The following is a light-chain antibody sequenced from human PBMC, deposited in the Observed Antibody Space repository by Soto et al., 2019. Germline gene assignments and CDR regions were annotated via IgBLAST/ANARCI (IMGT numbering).Light chain of an antibody. J-gene: IGKJ1*01. CDR3: QQRSNWPGT. V-gene: IGKV3-11*01. CDR2: DAS. Sequence: EIVLTQSPATLSLSPGERATLSCRASQSVRSSLAWYQQQPGQAPRLLIYDASNGATGIPARFSGSGSGTDFTLTISSLEPKDFAVYYCQQRSNWPGTFGLGTKVEIK. CDR1: QSVRSS.